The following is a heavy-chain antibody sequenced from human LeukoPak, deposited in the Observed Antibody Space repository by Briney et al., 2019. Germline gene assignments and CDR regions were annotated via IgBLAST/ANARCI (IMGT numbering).Heavy chain of an antibody. D-gene: IGHD2-15*01. Sequence: SSVKVSCKASGGTFSSYAISWVRQAPGQGLEWMGGIIPIFGTANYAQKFQGSVTITADESTSTAYMELSSLRSEDTAVYYCAMGLGYCSGGSCYYNWFDPWGQGTLVTVSS. CDR3: AMGLGYCSGGSCYYNWFDP. CDR2: IIPIFGTA. V-gene: IGHV1-69*13. CDR1: GGTFSSYA. J-gene: IGHJ5*02.